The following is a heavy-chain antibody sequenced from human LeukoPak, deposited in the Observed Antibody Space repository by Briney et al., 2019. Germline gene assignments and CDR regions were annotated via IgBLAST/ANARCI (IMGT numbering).Heavy chain of an antibody. CDR3: ARGRAGATGY. CDR1: GGSFSGYY. D-gene: IGHD1-26*01. Sequence: SETLSLTCVVYGGSFSGYYWSWIRQPPGKGLEWIGEINHSGSTNYNPSLKSRVTISVDTSKNQFSLKLSSVTAADTAVYYCARGRAGATGYWGQGTLVTVSS. J-gene: IGHJ4*02. V-gene: IGHV4-34*01. CDR2: INHSGST.